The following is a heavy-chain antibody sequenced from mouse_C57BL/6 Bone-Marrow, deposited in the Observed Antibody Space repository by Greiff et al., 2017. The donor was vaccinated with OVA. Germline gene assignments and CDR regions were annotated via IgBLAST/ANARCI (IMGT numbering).Heavy chain of an antibody. CDR1: GSTFTTSY. J-gene: IGHJ3*01. V-gene: IGHV1-85*01. CDR2: IYPSDGST. CDR3: QLGFAY. Sequence: VQLQQSGPELVKPGASVKLSFKASGSTFTTSYLNWVQQSPGPGLAWIGWIYPSDGSTKYNEKFQGKATLTVDTSSSTAYMELHSLTSEDSAVYFCQLGFAYWGQGTLVTVSA. D-gene: IGHD4-1*02.